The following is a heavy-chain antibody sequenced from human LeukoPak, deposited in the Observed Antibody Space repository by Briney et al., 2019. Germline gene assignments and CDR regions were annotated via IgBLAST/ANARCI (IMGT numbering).Heavy chain of an antibody. CDR1: GYTFTSYG. V-gene: IGHV1-18*01. Sequence: ASVKVSCKASGYTFTSYGISWVRQAPGQGREWMGWISAYTANTNYAQKFQGRVTMTTDTSTSTAYMELRSLRSEDTAVYYCATEKRYGDYFDYWGQGTLVTVSS. D-gene: IGHD4-17*01. CDR2: ISAYTANT. CDR3: ATEKRYGDYFDY. J-gene: IGHJ4*02.